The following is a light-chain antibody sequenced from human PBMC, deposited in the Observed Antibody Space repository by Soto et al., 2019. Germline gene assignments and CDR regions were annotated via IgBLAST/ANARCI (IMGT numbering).Light chain of an antibody. CDR3: QQRSDWPST. CDR1: QSVSRY. V-gene: IGKV3-11*01. CDR2: DAS. Sequence: PATLSLSPGERATLSCRASQSVSRYLAWYQQKPGQAPRLLIYDASTRATGIPARFSGSGSGTDFTLTISSLEPEDFAVYYCQQRSDWPSTFGQGTKVDIK. J-gene: IGKJ1*01.